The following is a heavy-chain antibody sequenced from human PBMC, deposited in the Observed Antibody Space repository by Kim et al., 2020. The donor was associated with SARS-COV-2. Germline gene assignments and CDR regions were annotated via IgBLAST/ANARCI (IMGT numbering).Heavy chain of an antibody. D-gene: IGHD6-13*01. V-gene: IGHV4-39*01. J-gene: IGHJ4*02. CDR1: GGSISSSSYY. CDR3: ARGKAAAGIDY. CDR2: IYYSGST. Sequence: SETLSLTCTVSGGSISSSSYYWGWIRQPPGKGLEWIGSIYYSGSTYYNPSLKSRVTISVDTSKNQFSLKLSSVTAADTAVYYCARGKAAAGIDYWGQGTL.